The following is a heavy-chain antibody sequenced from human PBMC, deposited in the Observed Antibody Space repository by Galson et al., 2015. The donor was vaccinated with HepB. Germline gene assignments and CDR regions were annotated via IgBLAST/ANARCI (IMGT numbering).Heavy chain of an antibody. Sequence: SLRLSCAASGFTFTSYTMHWVRQAPGKGLEWVALISNDGNKENYADSVKGRFSISRDNSKDTLYLQMNRLRPEDTAVYYRAKAFSRATPLHWNWFDPWGQGTLVTVSS. V-gene: IGHV3-30*04. CDR1: GFTFTSYT. J-gene: IGHJ5*02. D-gene: IGHD3-3*02. CDR3: AKAFSRATPLHWNWFDP. CDR2: ISNDGNKE.